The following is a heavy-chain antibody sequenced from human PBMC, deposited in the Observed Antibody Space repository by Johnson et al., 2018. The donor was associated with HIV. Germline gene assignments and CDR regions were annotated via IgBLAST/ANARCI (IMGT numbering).Heavy chain of an antibody. CDR1: GFIFSTYG. D-gene: IGHD2-15*01. CDR2: IWYDGRSE. V-gene: IGHV3-30*06. CDR3: ARDEDSNAFDI. Sequence: QVQLVESGGGVVQPGRSVRLYCAASGFIFSTYGMHWVRQAPGKGLEWVAVIWYDGRSEYHADSVKGRFTISRDNAKNTLSLQMGSLRAEDMAVYYCARDEDSNAFDIWGQGTMVTVSS. J-gene: IGHJ3*02.